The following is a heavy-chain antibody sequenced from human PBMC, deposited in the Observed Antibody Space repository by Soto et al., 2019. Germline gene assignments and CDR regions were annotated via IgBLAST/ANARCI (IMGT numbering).Heavy chain of an antibody. CDR2: IWYDGSNK. CDR3: ARDVGANHFDY. D-gene: IGHD1-26*01. J-gene: IGHJ4*02. CDR1: GFSFSSYG. V-gene: IGHV3-33*01. Sequence: GGSLRLSCAASGFSFSSYGMHWVRQAPGKGLEWVAGIWYDGSNKYYADSVKGRFTISRDNSKNTLYLQMNSLRAEDTAVYFCARDVGANHFDYRGQGSMVTVSS.